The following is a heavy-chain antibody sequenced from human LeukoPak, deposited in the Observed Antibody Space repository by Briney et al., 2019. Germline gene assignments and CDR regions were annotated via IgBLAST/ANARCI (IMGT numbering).Heavy chain of an antibody. J-gene: IGHJ4*02. CDR3: SSGLLAY. V-gene: IGHV3-23*01. Sequence: GGSLRLSCAASGFTFSSYAMSWVRQAPGKGLEWVSVISNSGGSTFYADSVKGRFTISRDNAKNSLYLQMNSLTADDTAVYYCSSGLLAYWGQGTLVAVSS. CDR1: GFTFSSYA. CDR2: ISNSGGST. D-gene: IGHD1-26*01.